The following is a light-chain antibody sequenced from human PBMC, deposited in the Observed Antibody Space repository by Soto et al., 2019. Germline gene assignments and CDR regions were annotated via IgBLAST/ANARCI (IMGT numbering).Light chain of an antibody. J-gene: IGKJ1*01. CDR3: QQSYSTPWT. V-gene: IGKV1-39*01. Sequence: DIQMTQSPSSRSASVADRVTITFRASQSISTYLNWYQQKPGKAPNLLIYAASSLQSGVPSRFSGSGSGTDFTLTISSLQPEDFATYYCQQSYSTPWTFGQGTKVDIK. CDR1: QSISTY. CDR2: AAS.